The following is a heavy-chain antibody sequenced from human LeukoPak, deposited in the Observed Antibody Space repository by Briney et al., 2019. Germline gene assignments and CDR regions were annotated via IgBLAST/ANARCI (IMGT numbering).Heavy chain of an antibody. D-gene: IGHD1-14*01. CDR2: IRYDGSNK. CDR3: AKDPTTISWPGFFDY. V-gene: IGHV3-30*02. Sequence: GGSLRLSCAASGFTFSSYGMHWVRQAPGKGLEWVSFIRYDGSNKYYADSVKGRFTISRDNSKNTLYLQMNSLRAEDTAVYYCAKDPTTISWPGFFDYWGQGTLVTVSS. CDR1: GFTFSSYG. J-gene: IGHJ4*02.